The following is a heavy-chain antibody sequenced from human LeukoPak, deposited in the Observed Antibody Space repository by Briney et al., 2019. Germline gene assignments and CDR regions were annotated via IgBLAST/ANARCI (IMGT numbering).Heavy chain of an antibody. Sequence: ASVTVSCKASGYTFTSYYMHWVRQAPGQGREWMGIINPSGGSTSYAQKFQERVTITRDMSTSTAYMELSSLRSEDTAVYYCAADATYYYDSSHQTTFDYWGQGTLVTVSS. J-gene: IGHJ4*02. CDR2: INPSGGST. CDR1: GYTFTSYY. V-gene: IGHV1-46*01. CDR3: AADATYYYDSSHQTTFDY. D-gene: IGHD3-22*01.